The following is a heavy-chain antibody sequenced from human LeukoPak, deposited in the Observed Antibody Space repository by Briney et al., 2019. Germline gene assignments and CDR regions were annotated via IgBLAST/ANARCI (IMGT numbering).Heavy chain of an antibody. CDR2: ISYDGSNK. CDR1: GFTFSSYG. D-gene: IGHD2-2*01. CDR3: AKDRRSGYCSSTSCYHYYYGMDV. V-gene: IGHV3-30*18. Sequence: GGSLRLSCAASGFTFSSYGMHWVRQAPGKGLEWVAVISYDGSNKYYADSVRGRFTISRDNSKNTLYLQMNSLRAEDTAVYYCAKDRRSGYCSSTSCYHYYYGMDVWGQGTTVTVSS. J-gene: IGHJ6*02.